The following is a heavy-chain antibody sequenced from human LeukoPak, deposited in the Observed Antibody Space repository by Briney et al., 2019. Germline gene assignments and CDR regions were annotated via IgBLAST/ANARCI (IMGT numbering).Heavy chain of an antibody. CDR1: GGSISSYY. J-gene: IGHJ4*02. CDR3: ARLDSSWGSSWYEPDY. V-gene: IGHV4-59*08. CDR2: IYYSGST. Sequence: PSETLSLTCTVSGGSISSYYWSWIRQPPGKGLEWIGYIYYSGSTNYNPSLKSRVTISVDTSKNQFSLKLSSVTAADTAVYYCARLDSSWGSSWYEPDYWGQGTLVTVSS. D-gene: IGHD6-13*01.